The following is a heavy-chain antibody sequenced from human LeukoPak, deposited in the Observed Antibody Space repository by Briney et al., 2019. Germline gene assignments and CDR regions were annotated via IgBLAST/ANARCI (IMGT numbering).Heavy chain of an antibody. Sequence: GGSLRLSCAASGFTFSSYAMSWVRQAPGKGLEWVSAISGSGGSTYYADSVKGQFTISRDNTKNTLYLQLNSLRAEDTAVYYCARDVGKKPDYWGQGTLVTVSS. CDR2: ISGSGGST. CDR1: GFTFSSYA. J-gene: IGHJ4*02. D-gene: IGHD1-1*01. V-gene: IGHV3-23*01. CDR3: ARDVGKKPDY.